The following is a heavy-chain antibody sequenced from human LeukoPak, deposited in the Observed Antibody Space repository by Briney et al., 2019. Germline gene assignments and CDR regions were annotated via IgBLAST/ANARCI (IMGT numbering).Heavy chain of an antibody. CDR2: IYYSGST. V-gene: IGHV4-39*01. Sequence: SETLSLTCTVSGGSISSSSYYWGWIRQPPGKGLEWIGSIYYSGSTYYNPSLKSRVTISVDTSKNQFSLKLGSVTAADTAVYYCASGYRGYSGYDYYYYYYYMDVWGKGTTVTVSS. D-gene: IGHD5-12*01. J-gene: IGHJ6*03. CDR1: GGSISSSSYY. CDR3: ASGYRGYSGYDYYYYYYYMDV.